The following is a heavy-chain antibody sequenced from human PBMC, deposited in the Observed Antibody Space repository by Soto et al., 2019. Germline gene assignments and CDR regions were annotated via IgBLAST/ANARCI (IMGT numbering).Heavy chain of an antibody. J-gene: IGHJ3*02. CDR1: GYSFTTYW. D-gene: IGHD3-10*01. CDR3: ATSSDGYYYGSGAQGAFDI. CDR2: IYPGDSDT. Sequence: GESLKISCQGSGYSFTTYWIGWVRQMPGKGLEWMGIIYPGDSDTRYSPSFQGQVTISADKSISTAYLQWSSLKASDTAMYYCATSSDGYYYGSGAQGAFDIWGQGTMVTVSS. V-gene: IGHV5-51*01.